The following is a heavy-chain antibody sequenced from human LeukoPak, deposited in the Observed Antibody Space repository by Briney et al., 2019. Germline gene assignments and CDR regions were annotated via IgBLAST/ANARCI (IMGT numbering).Heavy chain of an antibody. J-gene: IGHJ4*02. V-gene: IGHV4-38-2*01. CDR2: IYHSGST. D-gene: IGHD5-18*01. CDR1: GYSISSGSY. Sequence: SETLSLTCDVSGYSISSGSYWGWIRQPPGKVLEWIGSIYHSGSTYYEPSLKSRVTISVDTSKNQFSLNLKSVTAADTATYYCAVKRAYTFWFADWGQGTLVTVSS. CDR3: AVKRAYTFWFAD.